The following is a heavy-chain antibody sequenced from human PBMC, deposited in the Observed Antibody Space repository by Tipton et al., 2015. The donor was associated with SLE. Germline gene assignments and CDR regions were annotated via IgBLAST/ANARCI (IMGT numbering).Heavy chain of an antibody. Sequence: SLRLSCAASGFTLSNYWMSWVRQAPGKGLEWVANIKQDGSEKYYVDSVKGRFTISRDNSKNTLYLQMNSLRAEDTAVYYCASNGDYIWGSYRGFDYWGQGTLVTVSS. V-gene: IGHV3-7*01. CDR1: GFTLSNYW. CDR3: ASNGDYIWGSYRGFDY. CDR2: IKQDGSEK. J-gene: IGHJ4*02. D-gene: IGHD3-16*02.